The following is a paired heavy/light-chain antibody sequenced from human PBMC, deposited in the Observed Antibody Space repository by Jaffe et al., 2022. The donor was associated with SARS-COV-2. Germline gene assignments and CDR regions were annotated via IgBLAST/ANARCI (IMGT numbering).Light chain of an antibody. CDR2: STN. J-gene: IGLJ3*02. CDR3: VLYMGGIWV. CDR1: SGSVSPTSY. Sequence: QTVVTQESSFSVSPGGTVTLTCGLSSGSVSPTSYPSWYQQTPGQAPRTLIYSTNIRSSGVPDRFSGSILGSKAALTITGAQADDESDYYCVLYMGGIWVIGGGTKLTVL. V-gene: IGLV8-61*01.
Heavy chain of an antibody. J-gene: IGHJ4*02. CDR2: IYWDGDR. Sequence: QVTLKESGPTLVKPTQTLTLTCTLSGFSLTYGGVAVAWIRQPPGEALEWLALIYWDGDRRYSPSLKTRLTIAKDTSKNQVVLRMTSVDPVDAATYYCARYVYTGAAWSGFFDYWGQGTLVTVSS. D-gene: IGHD5-18*01. CDR1: GFSLTYGGVA. CDR3: ARYVYTGAAWSGFFDY. V-gene: IGHV2-5*02.